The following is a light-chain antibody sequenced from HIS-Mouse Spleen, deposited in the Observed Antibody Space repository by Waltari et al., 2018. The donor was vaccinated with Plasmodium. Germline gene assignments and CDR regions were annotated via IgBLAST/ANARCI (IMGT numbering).Light chain of an antibody. J-gene: IGLJ2*01. CDR2: EGS. CDR3: CSYAGSVV. V-gene: IGLV2-23*01. Sequence: QSALTQPASVSGSPGQSITISCTRTSSDVGSYNLVSWYQQHPGKAPNLMIYEGSKRPSGVSNRFSGSTSGNTASLTISGLQAEDEADYYCCSYAGSVVFGGGTKLTVL. CDR1: SSDVGSYNL.